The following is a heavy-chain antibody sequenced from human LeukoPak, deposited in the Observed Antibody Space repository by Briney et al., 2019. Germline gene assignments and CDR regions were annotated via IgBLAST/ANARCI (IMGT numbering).Heavy chain of an antibody. CDR1: GFTFTRYG. V-gene: IGHV1-18*01. CDR2: ISAYNGDT. D-gene: IGHD5-12*01. CDR3: ARDPGYTGYDSFDY. J-gene: IGHJ4*02. Sequence: ASVKVSCKASGFTFTRYGISWVRQAPGQGLEWMGWISAYNGDTKYEQKVQGRVTMTTDTSTSTAYMELRSLRSDDTAVYYCARDPGYTGYDSFDYWGQGTLVTVSS.